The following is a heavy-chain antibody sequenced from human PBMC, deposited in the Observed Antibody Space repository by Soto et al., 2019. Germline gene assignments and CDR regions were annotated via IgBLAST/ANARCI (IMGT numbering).Heavy chain of an antibody. J-gene: IGHJ6*02. CDR3: AKEREVTGTVGGMDV. CDR1: GFTFSSYG. Sequence: GGSLRLSCAASGFTFSSYGMHWVRQAPGKGLEWVAVISYDGSNKYYADSVKGRFTISRDNSKNTLYLQMNSLRAEDTAVYYCAKEREVTGTVGGMDVWGQGTTVTVSS. CDR2: ISYDGSNK. V-gene: IGHV3-30*18. D-gene: IGHD1-20*01.